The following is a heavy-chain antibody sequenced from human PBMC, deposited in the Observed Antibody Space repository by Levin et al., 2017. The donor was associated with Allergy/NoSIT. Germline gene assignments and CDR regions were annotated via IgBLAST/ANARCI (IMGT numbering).Heavy chain of an antibody. J-gene: IGHJ6*03. CDR2: ISGSGGST. CDR1: GFTLSSYA. V-gene: IGHV3-23*01. Sequence: SCAASGFTLSSYAMSWVRQAPGKGLEWVSAISGSGGSTYYADSVKGRFTISRDNSKNTLYLQMNSLRAEDTAVYYCAKGDTMVRGVIKYYYYMDVWGKGTTVTVSS. D-gene: IGHD3-10*01. CDR3: AKGDTMVRGVIKYYYYMDV.